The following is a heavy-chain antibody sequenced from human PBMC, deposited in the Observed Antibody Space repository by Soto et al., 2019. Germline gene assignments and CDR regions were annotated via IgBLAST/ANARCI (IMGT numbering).Heavy chain of an antibody. D-gene: IGHD1-7*01. J-gene: IGHJ5*02. V-gene: IGHV1-18*01. CDR3: AGDALFGGTTFGTTWFDP. Sequence: QVQLVQSGAEVKKPGASVKVSCKASGYTFTSYGISWVRQAPGQGLEWMGWISAYNGNTNYAQKLQGRVTMTTDTSTSTAYMELRSLRSDDTAVYYCAGDALFGGTTFGTTWFDPWCQGTLATVSS. CDR1: GYTFTSYG. CDR2: ISAYNGNT.